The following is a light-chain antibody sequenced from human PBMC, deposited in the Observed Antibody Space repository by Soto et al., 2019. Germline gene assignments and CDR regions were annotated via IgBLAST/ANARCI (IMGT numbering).Light chain of an antibody. CDR2: DVS. CDR1: SSDVGAYKY. V-gene: IGLV2-14*01. J-gene: IGLJ1*01. Sequence: QSALTQPASVSGSPGQSITISCTGTSSDVGAYKYVSWYQQHPGKAPKLMIYDVSNRPSGVSNRFSGSKSGNTASLTISGLQAEDEADYYCSSYTSSRSYVFGTGTKVTVL. CDR3: SSYTSSRSYV.